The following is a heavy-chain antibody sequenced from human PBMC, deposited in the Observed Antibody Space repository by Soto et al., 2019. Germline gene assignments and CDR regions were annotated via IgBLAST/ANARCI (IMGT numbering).Heavy chain of an antibody. J-gene: IGHJ4*02. CDR2: INAGNGNT. Sequence: ASVKVSCKASGYTFTSYAMHWVRQAPGQRLEWMGWINAGNGNTKYSQKFQGRVTITRDTSASTAYMELSSLRSEDTAVYYCARIRGSEVPKTFRWYYFDYWGQGTLVTVSS. CDR1: GYTFTSYA. CDR3: ARIRGSEVPKTFRWYYFDY. D-gene: IGHD2-15*01. V-gene: IGHV1-3*01.